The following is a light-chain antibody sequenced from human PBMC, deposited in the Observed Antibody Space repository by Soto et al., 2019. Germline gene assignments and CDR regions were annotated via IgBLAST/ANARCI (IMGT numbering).Light chain of an antibody. V-gene: IGLV1-40*01. CDR2: GNS. J-gene: IGLJ1*01. Sequence: QPVLTHPLSVSGAHRHRVTIFCTESSSNIGAGYDVHWYQQLPGTAPKLLIYGNSNRPSGVPDRFSGSKSGTSASLAITGLQAEDEADYYCQSYDSSLSAFYVFGTGTKVTVL. CDR3: QSYDSSLSAFYV. CDR1: SSNIGAGYD.